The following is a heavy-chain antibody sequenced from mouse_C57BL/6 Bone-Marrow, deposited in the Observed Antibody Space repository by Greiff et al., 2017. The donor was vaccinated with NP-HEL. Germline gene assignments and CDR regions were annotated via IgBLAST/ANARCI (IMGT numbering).Heavy chain of an antibody. CDR3: ARGLITTY. CDR1: GYSITSGYY. CDR2: ISYDGSN. D-gene: IGHD1-1*01. Sequence: VQLKESGPGLVKPSQSLSLTCSVTGYSITSGYYWNWIRQFPGNKLEWMGYISYDGSNNYNPSLKNRISITRDTSKNQFFLKLNSVTTEDTATYYCARGLITTYWGQGTLVTVSA. V-gene: IGHV3-6*01. J-gene: IGHJ3*01.